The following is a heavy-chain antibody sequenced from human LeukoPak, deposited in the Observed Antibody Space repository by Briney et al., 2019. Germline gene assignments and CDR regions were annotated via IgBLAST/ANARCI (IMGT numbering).Heavy chain of an antibody. CDR3: AKDRRGMVFDY. J-gene: IGHJ4*02. D-gene: IGHD3-10*01. CDR1: GFTFSSYA. CDR2: ISGSGGSA. V-gene: IGHV3-23*01. Sequence: GASLRLSCAASGFTFSSYAMSWVRQAPGKGLEWVSAISGSGGSAYYADSVKGRFTISRDNSKNTLYLQMNSLRAEDTAVYYCAKDRRGMVFDYWGQGTLVTVSS.